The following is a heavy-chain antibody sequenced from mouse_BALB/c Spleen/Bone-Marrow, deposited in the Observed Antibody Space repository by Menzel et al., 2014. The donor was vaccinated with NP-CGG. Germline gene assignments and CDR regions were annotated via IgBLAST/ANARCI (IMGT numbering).Heavy chain of an antibody. V-gene: IGHV5-12-1*01. CDR2: ISSGGGST. CDR3: ARPLYYYGSSPFYAMDY. D-gene: IGHD1-1*01. J-gene: IGHJ4*01. Sequence: EVQRVESGGGLVKPGGSLKLSCAASGFAFSSYDMPWVRRTPEKRLEWVAYISSGGGSTYYPDTVKGRFTISRDSAKNTLYLQMSSLKSEDTAMYYCARPLYYYGSSPFYAMDYWGQGTSVTVSS. CDR1: GFAFSSYD.